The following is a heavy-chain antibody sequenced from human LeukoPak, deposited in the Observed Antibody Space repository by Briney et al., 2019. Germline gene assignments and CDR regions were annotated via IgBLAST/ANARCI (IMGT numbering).Heavy chain of an antibody. V-gene: IGHV4-39*01. J-gene: IGHJ4*02. CDR1: GGSISSSSYY. Sequence: SETLSLTCTVSGGSISSSSYYWGWIRQPPGKGLEWIGSIYYSGSTYYNPSLKSRVTISVDTSKNQFSLKLSSVTAADTAVYYCARQYYDILTGYDYWGQGTLVTVSS. D-gene: IGHD3-9*01. CDR3: ARQYYDILTGYDY. CDR2: IYYSGST.